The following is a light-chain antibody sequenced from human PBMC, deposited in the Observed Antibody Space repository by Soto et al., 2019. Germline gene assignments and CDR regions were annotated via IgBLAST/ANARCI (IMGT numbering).Light chain of an antibody. CDR3: AAWDDSLNGVV. Sequence: QSVLTQPPSASGTPGQRVTISCSGSSSNIGSNIVNWYQQLPGTAPKLLIYSNNRRPSGVPDRFSGSKSGTSASLAISGLQSEDEGDYYCAAWDDSLNGVVFGGGTKLTVL. CDR2: SNN. J-gene: IGLJ2*01. CDR1: SSNIGSNI. V-gene: IGLV1-44*01.